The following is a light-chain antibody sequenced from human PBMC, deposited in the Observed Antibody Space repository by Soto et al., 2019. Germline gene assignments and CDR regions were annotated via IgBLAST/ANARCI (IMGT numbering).Light chain of an antibody. J-gene: IGKJ4*01. CDR3: QQRSNWPPKLT. CDR1: QSVSSY. CDR2: DAS. Sequence: EIVLTQSPATLSLSPGERATLSCMASQSVSSYLAWYQQKPGQAPRLLIYDASNMPTGIPARFSGSRSGTDFTLTISSLEPEDFAVYYCQQRSNWPPKLTFGGGTKVEIK. V-gene: IGKV3-11*01.